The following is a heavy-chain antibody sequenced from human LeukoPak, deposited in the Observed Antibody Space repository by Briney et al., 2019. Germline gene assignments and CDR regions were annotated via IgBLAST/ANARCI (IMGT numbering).Heavy chain of an antibody. J-gene: IGHJ4*02. D-gene: IGHD3-22*01. CDR3: ARGRMIVVVITLKNYFDY. CDR2: INHSGST. Sequence: PSETLSLTCAVYGGSFSGYYWSCIRQPPGKGLEWIGEINHSGSTNYNPSLKSRVTISVDTSKNQFSLKLSSVTAADTAVYYCARGRMIVVVITLKNYFDYWGQGTLVTVSS. CDR1: GGSFSGYY. V-gene: IGHV4-34*01.